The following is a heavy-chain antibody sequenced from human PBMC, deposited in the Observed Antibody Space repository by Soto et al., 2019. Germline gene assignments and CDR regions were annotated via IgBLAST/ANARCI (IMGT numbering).Heavy chain of an antibody. D-gene: IGHD3-3*01. J-gene: IGHJ4*02. CDR2: IDPSDSYT. V-gene: IGHV5-10-1*01. Sequence: PGESLKISCKGSGYSFTIYWISWVRQMPGKGLEWMGRIDPSDSYTNYSPSFQGHVTISADKSISTAYLQWSSLKASDTAMYYCARSLITIFGVVIPYLDYWGQGTLVTVSS. CDR3: ARSLITIFGVVIPYLDY. CDR1: GYSFTIYW.